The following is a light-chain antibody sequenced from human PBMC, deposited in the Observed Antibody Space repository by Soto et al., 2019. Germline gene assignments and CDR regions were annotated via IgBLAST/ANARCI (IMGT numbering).Light chain of an antibody. V-gene: IGKV1-5*03. CDR2: KTS. CDR1: QSICSW. Sequence: DIHMTQSPSTLSASVGDRVTITCRASQSICSWLAWYQQKPGKAPKLLIYKTSSLETGVPSRFSGSGSGTEFTLTISSLQPDDFATYYCQHYKDYSWTFGQGTKVEVK. CDR3: QHYKDYSWT. J-gene: IGKJ1*01.